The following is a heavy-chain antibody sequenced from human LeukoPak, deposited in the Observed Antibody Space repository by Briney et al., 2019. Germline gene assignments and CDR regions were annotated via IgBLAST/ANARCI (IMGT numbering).Heavy chain of an antibody. CDR1: GFTFRTYS. D-gene: IGHD2-15*01. Sequence: GGSLRLSCAASGFTFRTYSMNWVRQAPGKGLEWVSSISSTSTYIYYADSMKGRFIISRDNARNSLYLEMNSLRAEDTAVYYCARDRPGGCSGGSCYHDYWGQGTLVTVSS. J-gene: IGHJ4*02. V-gene: IGHV3-21*06. CDR3: ARDRPGGCSGGSCYHDY. CDR2: ISSTSTYI.